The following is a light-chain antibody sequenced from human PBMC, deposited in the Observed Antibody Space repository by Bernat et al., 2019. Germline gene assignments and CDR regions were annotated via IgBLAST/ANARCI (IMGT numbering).Light chain of an antibody. CDR3: QMWDNDSDHVI. Sequence: SFVVTQPPSVSVAPGLTAIITCGGNNIGRESVHWYQLKPGQAPVLALSDDSVRPSWISERISGSNSGNTATLTISRVEAGDEADYYCQMWDNDSDHVIFGGGTKLTVL. CDR2: DDS. J-gene: IGLJ2*01. V-gene: IGLV3-21*02. CDR1: NIGRES.